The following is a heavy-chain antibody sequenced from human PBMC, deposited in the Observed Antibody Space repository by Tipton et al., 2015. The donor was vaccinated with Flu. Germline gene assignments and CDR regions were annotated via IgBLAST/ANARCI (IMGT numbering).Heavy chain of an antibody. CDR2: VYYSGST. CDR3: ASHGLAVAGPSPFDY. V-gene: IGHV4-39*02. Sequence: TLSLTCTVSGGSIRGSSYYWGWIRQPPGKGLEWIGSVYYSGSTYYNPSLKSRVTISLDTSKNHFSLKLTSVTAADTAVYYCASHGLAVAGPSPFDYWGQGTLVTVSS. CDR1: GGSIRGSSYY. D-gene: IGHD6-19*01. J-gene: IGHJ4*02.